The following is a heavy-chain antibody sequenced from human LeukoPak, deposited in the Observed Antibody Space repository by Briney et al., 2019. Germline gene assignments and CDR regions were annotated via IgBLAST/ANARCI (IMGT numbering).Heavy chain of an antibody. CDR2: ISAYNGNT. V-gene: IGHV1-18*01. J-gene: IGHJ4*02. Sequence: ASVKVSCKASGYTFTSYGISWVRQAPGQGLEWMGWISAYNGNTNYAQKPQGRVTMTTDTSTSTAYMELRSLRSDDTAVYYCARGPDLRYCSSTSCYRSLGDYWGQGTLVTVSS. CDR3: ARGPDLRYCSSTSCYRSLGDY. D-gene: IGHD2-2*01. CDR1: GYTFTSYG.